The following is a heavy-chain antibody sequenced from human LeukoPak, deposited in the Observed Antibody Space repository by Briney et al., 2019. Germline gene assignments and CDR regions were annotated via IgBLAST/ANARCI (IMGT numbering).Heavy chain of an antibody. J-gene: IGHJ5*02. V-gene: IGHV7-4-1*02. CDR1: GYTFTSYA. D-gene: IGHD3-10*01. CDR3: AREGPDYYGSGKEAGWFDP. Sequence: ASVKVSCKASGYTFTSYAKNWVRQAPGQGLEWMGWINTNTGNPTYAQGFTGRFVFSLDTSVSTAYLQISSLKAEDTAVYYCAREGPDYYGSGKEAGWFDPWGQGTLVTVSS. CDR2: INTNTGNP.